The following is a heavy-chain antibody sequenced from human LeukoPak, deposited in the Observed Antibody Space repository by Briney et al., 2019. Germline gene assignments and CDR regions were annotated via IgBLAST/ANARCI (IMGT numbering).Heavy chain of an antibody. CDR2: IIPIFGTA. CDR3: RTHSTVVTQPAFDS. Sequence: SVKVSCKASGGTFSSYAVSWVRQAPGQGLKWMGGIIPIFGTANYAQKFQGRVTITADESTSTAYMELSSLRSEDTAVYYCRTHSTVVTQPAFDSWGQGTLVTVSS. J-gene: IGHJ4*02. D-gene: IGHD4-23*01. CDR1: GGTFSSYA. V-gene: IGHV1-69*13.